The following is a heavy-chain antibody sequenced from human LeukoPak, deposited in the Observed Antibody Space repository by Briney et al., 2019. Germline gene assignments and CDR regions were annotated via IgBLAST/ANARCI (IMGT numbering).Heavy chain of an antibody. Sequence: GGSLRLSCAASGFTFSSYSMNWVRQAPGKGLEWVSSISSSSSYIYYADSVKGRFTISRDNAKNSLYLQMNSLRAEDTAVYYCARDLDMGATDYFDYWGQGTLVTVSS. CDR2: ISSSSSYI. J-gene: IGHJ4*02. CDR3: ARDLDMGATDYFDY. V-gene: IGHV3-21*01. CDR1: GFTFSSYS. D-gene: IGHD1-26*01.